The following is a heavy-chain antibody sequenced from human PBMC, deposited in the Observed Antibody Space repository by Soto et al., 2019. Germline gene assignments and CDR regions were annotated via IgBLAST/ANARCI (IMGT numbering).Heavy chain of an antibody. CDR2: INAGNGNT. CDR1: GYTFTSYA. J-gene: IGHJ4*02. Sequence: QVQLVQSGAEVKKPGASVKVSCKASGYTFTSYAMHWVRQAPGQRLEWMGWINAGNGNTKYSQKFQGRVTITRDTSASTAYMELSSMRSEDTAVYYCARVSGWYYFDYWGQGPLVTVSS. CDR3: ARVSGWYYFDY. D-gene: IGHD6-19*01. V-gene: IGHV1-3*01.